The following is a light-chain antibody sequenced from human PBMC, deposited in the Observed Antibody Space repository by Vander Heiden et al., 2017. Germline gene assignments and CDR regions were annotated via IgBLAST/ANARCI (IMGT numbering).Light chain of an antibody. V-gene: IGKV1-33*01. Sequence: DIQLTQSPSSLSAYVGDRVTIACQASHDIGNYLNWYQQIPGKAPKLLIYDASNLQTGVPSRFSGSGSGTDFTFTITSLQPEDIATYYCQQSENLPITFGQGTRLEIK. CDR3: QQSENLPIT. CDR2: DAS. CDR1: HDIGNY. J-gene: IGKJ5*01.